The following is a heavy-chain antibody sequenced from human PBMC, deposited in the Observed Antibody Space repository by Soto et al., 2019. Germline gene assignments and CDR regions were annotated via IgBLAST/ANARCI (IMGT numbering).Heavy chain of an antibody. D-gene: IGHD3-9*01. Sequence: GESLKISCKGSGYSFTSYWISWVPQMPGKGLEWMGIIYPGDSDTRYSPSFQGQVTISADKSISTAYLQWSSLKASDTAMYYCASSRLGYDILFCYYADYCYGMDVWGRGTTVTVSS. CDR3: ASSRLGYDILFCYYADYCYGMDV. V-gene: IGHV5-51*01. J-gene: IGHJ6*02. CDR2: IYPGDSDT. CDR1: GYSFTSYW.